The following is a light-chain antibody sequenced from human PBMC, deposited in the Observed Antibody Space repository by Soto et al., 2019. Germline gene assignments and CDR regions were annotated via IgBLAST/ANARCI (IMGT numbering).Light chain of an antibody. CDR1: QGISSY. Sequence: VIWMTQSPSLLSASTGDRVTISCRMSQGISSYLAWYQQKPGKAPELLIYDASSLESGVPSRFSGSGSGTEFILTITSLQTDDFGTYHCQQYDVHPKTFGQGTKVDIK. V-gene: IGKV1D-8*03. CDR3: QQYDVHPKT. CDR2: DAS. J-gene: IGKJ1*01.